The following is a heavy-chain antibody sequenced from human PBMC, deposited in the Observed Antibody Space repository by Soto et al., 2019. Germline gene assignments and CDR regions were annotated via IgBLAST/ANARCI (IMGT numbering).Heavy chain of an antibody. CDR3: ARAQGYYDSSGYYPLFYYGMDV. CDR2: IIPIFGTA. J-gene: IGHJ6*02. Sequence: SVKVSCKASGGTFSSYAISWVRQAPGQGLEWMGGIIPIFGTANYAQKFQGRVTITADESTSTAYMELSSLRSEDTAVYYCARAQGYYDSSGYYPLFYYGMDVWGQGTTVTVSS. D-gene: IGHD3-22*01. CDR1: GGTFSSYA. V-gene: IGHV1-69*13.